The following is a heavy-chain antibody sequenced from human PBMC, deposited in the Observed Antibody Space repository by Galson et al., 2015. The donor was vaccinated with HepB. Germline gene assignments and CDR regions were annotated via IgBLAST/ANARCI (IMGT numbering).Heavy chain of an antibody. J-gene: IGHJ5*02. Sequence: SLRLSCAASGFTFSDYYMSWIRQAPGKGLEWVSYISLSSTTIYYADSVKGRFTTSRDNAKNSLYLQMNGLRVEDTAVCYCARAALGWIDPWGQGTLVTVSS. V-gene: IGHV3-11*01. CDR3: ARAALGWIDP. D-gene: IGHD6-25*01. CDR1: GFTFSDYY. CDR2: ISLSSTTI.